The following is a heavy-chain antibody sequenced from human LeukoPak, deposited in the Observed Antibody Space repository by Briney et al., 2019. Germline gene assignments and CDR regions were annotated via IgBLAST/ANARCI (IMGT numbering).Heavy chain of an antibody. J-gene: IGHJ4*02. CDR1: GGSISSTC. Sequence: PSETLSLTCTVAGGSISSTCWGWIRQPPGKGLEWIGYIYYSESTSYNPSLKSRVTISVDTSKNQFSLKLSSVAAADTAVYYCARYGSSGNLDYWGQGTLVTVSS. V-gene: IGHV4-59*12. D-gene: IGHD3-10*01. CDR3: ARYGSSGNLDY. CDR2: IYYSEST.